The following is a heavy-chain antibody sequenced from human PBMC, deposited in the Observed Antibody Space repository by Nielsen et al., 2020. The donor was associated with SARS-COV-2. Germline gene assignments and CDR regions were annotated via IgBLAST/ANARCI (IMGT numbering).Heavy chain of an antibody. D-gene: IGHD2-15*01. CDR1: GFTFSSYW. CDR3: AREDCSGGSCYFEVRGFFFDY. V-gene: IGHV3-7*01. J-gene: IGHJ4*02. CDR2: IKQDGSEK. Sequence: GESLKISCAASGFTFSSYWMSWVRQAPGKGLEWVANIKQDGSEKYYVDSVKGRFTISRDNAKNSLYLQMNSLRAEDTAVYYCAREDCSGGSCYFEVRGFFFDYWGQGTLVTVSS.